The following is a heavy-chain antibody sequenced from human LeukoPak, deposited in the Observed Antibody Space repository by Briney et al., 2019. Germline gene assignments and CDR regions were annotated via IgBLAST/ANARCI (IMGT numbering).Heavy chain of an antibody. D-gene: IGHD2-2*01. CDR2: IIPIFGTA. J-gene: IGHJ6*03. CDR1: GGTFSSYA. Sequence: SVKVSCKASGGTFSSYAISWVRQAPGQGLEWMGGIIPIFGTANYAQKFQGRVTITADESTSTAYMELSSLRSEDTAVYYCARVVVPAAILGLDMASWRENYYYYMDVWGKGTTVTVPS. V-gene: IGHV1-69*13. CDR3: ARVVVPAAILGLDMASWRENYYYYMDV.